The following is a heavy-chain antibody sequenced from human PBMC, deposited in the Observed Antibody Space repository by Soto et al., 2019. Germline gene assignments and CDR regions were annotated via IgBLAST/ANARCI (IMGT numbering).Heavy chain of an antibody. CDR2: INPSGGST. J-gene: IGHJ5*02. V-gene: IGHV1-46*03. Sequence: QVQLVQSGAEVKKPGASVRVSCKASGYTFANYYMYWVRQAPGQGLEWMGTINPSGGSTTYAQKFHGRVTMTRDTSTRTVYMDLSSLRFEDTAVYYCTRDWDPQGYNWFDPWGQGTLVTVSS. CDR1: GYTFANYY. D-gene: IGHD1-26*01. CDR3: TRDWDPQGYNWFDP.